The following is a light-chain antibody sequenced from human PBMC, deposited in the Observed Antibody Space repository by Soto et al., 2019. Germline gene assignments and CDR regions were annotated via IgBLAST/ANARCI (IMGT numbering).Light chain of an antibody. J-gene: IGKJ5*01. V-gene: IGKV3-20*01. CDR2: GAF. CDR3: QQYVSLPIT. CDR1: QSISSSY. Sequence: ENVLTQSPGTPSLSPEERATLSCRASQSISSSYLAWYQQKPGQAPRLLIYGAFSRATGIPDRFSGSGSGTDFTLTINRVAPEDFAVYYCQQYVSLPITFGQGTRLEIK.